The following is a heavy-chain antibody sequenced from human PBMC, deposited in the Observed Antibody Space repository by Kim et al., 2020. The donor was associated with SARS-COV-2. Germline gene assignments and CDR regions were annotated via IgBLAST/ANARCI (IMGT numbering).Heavy chain of an antibody. D-gene: IGHD5-12*01. V-gene: IGHV1-18*01. CDR1: GYTFTSYG. J-gene: IGHJ4*02. Sequence: ASVKVSCKASGYTFTSYGISWVRQAPGQGLEWMGWISAYNGNTNYAQKLQGRVTMTTDTSTSTAYMELRSLRSDDTAVYYCARAAAGYSGYEPFDYWGQGTLVTVSS. CDR3: ARAAAGYSGYEPFDY. CDR2: ISAYNGNT.